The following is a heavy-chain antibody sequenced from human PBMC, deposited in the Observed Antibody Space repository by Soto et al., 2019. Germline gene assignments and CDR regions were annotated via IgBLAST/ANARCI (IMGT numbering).Heavy chain of an antibody. D-gene: IGHD3-3*01. Sequence: EVHLLESGGGLVQPGGSLRLSCAASRLTFSNYAMSWVRQTPGKGLEWVSAISSSGGSTYSADSVKGRFTISRDNSKNTLYLLMNSLRAEDTAVYYCAKGPTIFGVVITYSFYCGLDVWGQGTTVTVSS. CDR1: RLTFSNYA. CDR3: AKGPTIFGVVITYSFYCGLDV. CDR2: ISSSGGST. J-gene: IGHJ6*02. V-gene: IGHV3-23*01.